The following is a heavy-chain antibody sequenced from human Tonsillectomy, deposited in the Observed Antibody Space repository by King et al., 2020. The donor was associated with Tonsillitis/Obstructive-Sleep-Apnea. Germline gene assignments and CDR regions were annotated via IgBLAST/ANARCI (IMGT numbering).Heavy chain of an antibody. CDR1: GFTFSSYS. D-gene: IGHD2-2*01. J-gene: IGHJ6*03. V-gene: IGHV3-21*01. CDR3: ARVRAPVATGSHYYMDV. CDR2: ISSSSNYI. Sequence: VQLVESGGGLVKPGGSLRLSCAASGFTFSSYSMNWVRQAPGKGLEWVSSISSSSNYIYYADSVKGRFTISRDNAKYSLYLQMNSLRAEDTAVYYCARVRAPVATGSHYYMDVWGKGTTVTVSS.